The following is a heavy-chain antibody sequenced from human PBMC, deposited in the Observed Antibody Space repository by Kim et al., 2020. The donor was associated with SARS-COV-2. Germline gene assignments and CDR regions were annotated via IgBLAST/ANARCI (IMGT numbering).Heavy chain of an antibody. CDR1: GFTLTSYA. D-gene: IGHD3-9*01. CDR2: ISRSGIGT. J-gene: IGHJ4*02. V-gene: IGHV3-23*01. CDR3: AKDGRGYNDMYFFDY. Sequence: GGSLRLSCAASGFTLTSYAMSWVRQAPGKGLEWVSSISRSGIGTYYADSVKGRLTISRDTSANTLYLQMNSLRAEDTAVYYCAKDGRGYNDMYFFDYWGQGTLVTVSS.